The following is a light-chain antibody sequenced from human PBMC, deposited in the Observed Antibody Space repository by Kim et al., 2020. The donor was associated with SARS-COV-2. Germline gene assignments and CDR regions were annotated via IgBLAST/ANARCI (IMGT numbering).Light chain of an antibody. CDR2: QAS. CDR1: QGLDNS. Sequence: SASVGDRVTITCRASQGLDNSLAWYQHKPGKAPKLLIFQASRLESGVPSRFSGSGSATEFTLTISSLQPDDFATYYCQQYKSDSTFGQGTKVDIK. CDR3: QQYKSDST. V-gene: IGKV1-5*03. J-gene: IGKJ1*01.